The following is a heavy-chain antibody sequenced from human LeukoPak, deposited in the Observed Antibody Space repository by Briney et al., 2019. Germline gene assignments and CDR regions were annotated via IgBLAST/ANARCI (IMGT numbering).Heavy chain of an antibody. V-gene: IGHV4-59*01. CDR3: ARADYGDRRYYFDY. Sequence: SETLSLTCTVSGGSISSYYWSWIRQPPGKGLEWIGYIYYSGSTNYNPALKSQVTISVDTSKNQFSLKLSSVTAADTAVYYCARADYGDRRYYFDYWGQGTLVTVSS. CDR2: IYYSGST. D-gene: IGHD4-17*01. J-gene: IGHJ4*02. CDR1: GGSISSYY.